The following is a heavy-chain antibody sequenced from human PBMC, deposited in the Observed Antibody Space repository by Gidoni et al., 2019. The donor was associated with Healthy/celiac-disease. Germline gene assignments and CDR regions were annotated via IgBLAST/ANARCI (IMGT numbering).Heavy chain of an antibody. J-gene: IGHJ4*02. CDR2: IDPGYSDT. CDR3: ERTNDWNDASVLDY. D-gene: IGHD1-1*01. Sequence: EVQLVQSGAEVKQPGSSLQISCKGSGYRFPSYWTGWVRQIPGEGLEWMGLIDPGYSDTRYSPSFQGQVTISADKSISTAYLQWSSLKASDTAMYYCERTNDWNDASVLDYWGQGTLVTVSS. V-gene: IGHV5-51*03. CDR1: GYRFPSYW.